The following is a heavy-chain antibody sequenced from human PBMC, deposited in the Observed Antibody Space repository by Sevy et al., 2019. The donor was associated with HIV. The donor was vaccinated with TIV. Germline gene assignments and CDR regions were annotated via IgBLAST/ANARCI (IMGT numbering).Heavy chain of an antibody. V-gene: IGHV3-33*01. CDR2: IWSDGAYQ. CDR1: GFTFSNYA. J-gene: IGHJ4*02. CDR3: ARGGYYYDNAAYYALDS. D-gene: IGHD3-22*01. Sequence: GGSLRLSCAATGFTFSNYAMHCVRQAPGKGMEWVAIIWSDGAYQYHGDSVKGRFTISQDNSKNTLYLQMNNVRVEDTAVYYCARGGYYYDNAAYYALDSWGQGTLVTVSS.